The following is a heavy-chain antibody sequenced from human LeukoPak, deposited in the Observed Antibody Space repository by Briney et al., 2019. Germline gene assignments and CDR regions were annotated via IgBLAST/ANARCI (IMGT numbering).Heavy chain of an antibody. CDR2: MNPNSGNT. CDR1: GYTFTSYD. CDR3: AREGVTMVRGVISFNWFDP. J-gene: IGHJ5*02. Sequence: GTSVKVSCKASGYTFTSYDINWVRQATGQGLEWMGWMNPNSGNTGYAQKFQGRVTMTRNTSISTAYMELSSLRSEDTAVYYCAREGVTMVRGVISFNWFDPWGQGTLVTVSS. D-gene: IGHD3-10*01. V-gene: IGHV1-8*01.